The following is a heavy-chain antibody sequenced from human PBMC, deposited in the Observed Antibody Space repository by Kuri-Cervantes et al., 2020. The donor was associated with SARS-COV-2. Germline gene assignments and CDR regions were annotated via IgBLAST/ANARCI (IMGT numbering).Heavy chain of an antibody. J-gene: IGHJ4*02. V-gene: IGHV3-11*04. Sequence: GESLKISCAASGFTFSDYYMSWIRQAPGKGLEWVSSISSSSSYIYYADSVKGRFTISRDNAKNSLYLQMNSLRAEDTAVYYCARRGYSNLLDYWGQGTLVTVSS. D-gene: IGHD4-11*01. CDR3: ARRGYSNLLDY. CDR2: ISSSSSYI. CDR1: GFTFSDYY.